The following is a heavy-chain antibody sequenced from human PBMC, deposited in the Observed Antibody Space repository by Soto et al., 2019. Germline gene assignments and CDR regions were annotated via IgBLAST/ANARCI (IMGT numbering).Heavy chain of an antibody. V-gene: IGHV1-69*01. D-gene: IGHD6-13*01. J-gene: IGHJ5*02. CDR1: GGTFSSYA. Sequence: QVQLVQSGAEVKKPGSSVKVSCKASGGTFSSYAISWVRQAPGQGLEWMGGIIPIFGTANYAQKFQGRVTITADESTSTASMELSSLRSEDTAVYYCAREHFLAEAGIGFDHWCQGTLVTVSS. CDR2: IIPIFGTA. CDR3: AREHFLAEAGIGFDH.